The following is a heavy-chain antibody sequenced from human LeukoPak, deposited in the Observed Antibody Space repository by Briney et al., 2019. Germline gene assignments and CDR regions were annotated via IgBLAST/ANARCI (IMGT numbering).Heavy chain of an antibody. D-gene: IGHD5-18*01. V-gene: IGHV4-59*01. CDR3: ARQTAMVAD. CDR1: GGSIGTYS. J-gene: IGHJ4*02. CDR2: IYYSGTT. Sequence: SETLSLTCTVSGGSIGTYSWNWIRQPPGKGLEWIGYIYYSGTTNYNPSLKSRVTISVDTSKNQFSLKLSSVTAADTAVYYCARQTAMVADWGQGTLVTVSS.